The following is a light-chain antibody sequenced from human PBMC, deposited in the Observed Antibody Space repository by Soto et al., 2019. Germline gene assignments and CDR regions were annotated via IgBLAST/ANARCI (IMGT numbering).Light chain of an antibody. V-gene: IGKV1-39*01. CDR3: QQSYTFPWT. J-gene: IGKJ1*01. CDR1: QSVATY. Sequence: DIQMIQSPSSLSASVGDRVTISCRASQSVATYLHWYQQQPGTAPRLLISRASSVRSGVPPRFSGSGSGRDYTLTISSLRPEDIGTYFCQQSYTFPWTFGPGTKVEIK. CDR2: RAS.